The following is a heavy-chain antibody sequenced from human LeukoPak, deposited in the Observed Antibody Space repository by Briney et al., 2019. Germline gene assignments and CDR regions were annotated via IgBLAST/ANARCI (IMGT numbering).Heavy chain of an antibody. J-gene: IGHJ4*02. Sequence: SETLSLTCTVSGGSISTYYWSWIRRPAGKGLEWIGRINTTGSTTYNPSLESRVTMSVDTSKNQFSLKLRSVTAADTAMYYCARTNYFDNWGQGTLVTVSS. CDR3: ARTNYFDN. CDR2: INTTGST. CDR1: GGSISTYY. V-gene: IGHV4-4*07.